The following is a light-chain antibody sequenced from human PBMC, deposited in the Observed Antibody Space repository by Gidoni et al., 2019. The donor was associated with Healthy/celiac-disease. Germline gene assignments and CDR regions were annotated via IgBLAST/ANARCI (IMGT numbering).Light chain of an antibody. CDR2: DAS. J-gene: IGKJ4*01. CDR3: QQRSNWPLT. V-gene: IGKV3-11*01. CDR1: QSVSSY. Sequence: IVLTPSPATLSLSPGERATLSCRASQSVSSYLAWYQQKPGQAPRLLIYDASHRATGIPARFSGRGSGTDFIITISIVEPEDFADYYCQQRSNWPLTFGGGTKVEIK.